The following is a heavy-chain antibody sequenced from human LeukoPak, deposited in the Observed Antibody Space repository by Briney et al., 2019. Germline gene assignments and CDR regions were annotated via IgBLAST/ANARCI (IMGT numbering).Heavy chain of an antibody. D-gene: IGHD6-13*01. J-gene: IGHJ5*02. Sequence: SDTRSLTCTVAGGSITDSSYYWGWIRQPPGKGLEWIGSIYYSGSDYYNPSLKSRDTISSATSKNQFSLTLTSVTAADTAVYCCPRAPLDYSGSWYRSFGVNWFAPWGRGTLVTVSS. V-gene: IGHV4-39*01. CDR3: PRAPLDYSGSWYRSFGVNWFAP. CDR1: GGSITDSSYY. CDR2: IYYSGSD.